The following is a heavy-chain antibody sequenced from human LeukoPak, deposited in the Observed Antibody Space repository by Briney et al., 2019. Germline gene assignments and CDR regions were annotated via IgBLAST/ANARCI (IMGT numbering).Heavy chain of an antibody. CDR1: GFTFSSYG. CDR3: AKVEMATSPGGIDY. V-gene: IGHV3-30*02. D-gene: IGHD5-24*01. CDR2: IRYDGSNK. J-gene: IGHJ4*02. Sequence: GGSLRLSCAASGFTFSSYGMHWLRQAPGKGLEWVTFIRYDGSNKYYADSVKGRFTISRDNSKNTLYLQMNSLRVEDTAMYYCAKVEMATSPGGIDYWGQGTLVTVSS.